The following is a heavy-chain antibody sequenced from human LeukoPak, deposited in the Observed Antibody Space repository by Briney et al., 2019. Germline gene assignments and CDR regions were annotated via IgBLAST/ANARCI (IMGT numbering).Heavy chain of an antibody. D-gene: IGHD6-6*01. CDR1: GHPFRRYS. V-gene: IGHV3-21*01. CDR2: ISSIRRYI. Sequence: GGSLRLSCAASGHPFRRYSMIWVRQAPGKGLEWVLSISSIRRYIYYADSGKGRFTISRDNAKNSLYLQRDCLRAEDTSVYYCARRLHSRSSEADVFDIWGQGTMVSVSS. CDR3: ARRLHSRSSEADVFDI. J-gene: IGHJ3*02.